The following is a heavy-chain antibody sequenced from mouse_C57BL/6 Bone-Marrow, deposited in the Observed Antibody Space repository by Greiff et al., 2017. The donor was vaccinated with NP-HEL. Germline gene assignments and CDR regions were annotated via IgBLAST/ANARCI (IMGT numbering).Heavy chain of an antibody. Sequence: EVQVVESGGGLVQPGGSLKLSCAASGFTFSDYYMYWVRQTPEKRLEWVAYISNGGGSTYYPDTVKGRFTISRDNAKNTLYLQMSRLKSEDTAMYYCARGGLIPYYFDYWGQGTTLTVSS. CDR2: ISNGGGST. V-gene: IGHV5-12*01. J-gene: IGHJ2*01. CDR1: GFTFSDYY. CDR3: ARGGLIPYYFDY. D-gene: IGHD3-3*01.